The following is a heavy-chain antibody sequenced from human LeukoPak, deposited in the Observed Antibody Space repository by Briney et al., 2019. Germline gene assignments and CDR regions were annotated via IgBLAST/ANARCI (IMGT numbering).Heavy chain of an antibody. Sequence: PGGSLRLSCAAPGFTFSSYSMNWVRQAPGKGLEWVSSISSSSSYIKYADSVKGRFTISRDNAKNSLYLQMNSLRAEDTAVYYCARTLIEYSVSSCYFDYWGQGTLVTVSS. J-gene: IGHJ4*02. D-gene: IGHD6-6*01. CDR2: ISSSSSYI. V-gene: IGHV3-21*01. CDR1: GFTFSSYS. CDR3: ARTLIEYSVSSCYFDY.